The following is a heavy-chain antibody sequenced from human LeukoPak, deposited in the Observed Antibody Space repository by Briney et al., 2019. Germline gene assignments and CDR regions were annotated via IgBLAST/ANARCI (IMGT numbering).Heavy chain of an antibody. D-gene: IGHD4-17*01. V-gene: IGHV1-69*10. CDR2: INPIIGIA. J-gene: IGHJ4*02. CDR1: GGTFSTYG. Sequence: GASVKVSCKASGGTFSTYGINWVRHAPGQGLEWMGGINPIIGIANHAQKFQGRVTITADKSTSTAYMELSSLKSEDTAVYYCASAYDYAEGCFDYWGQGTLVTVSS. CDR3: ASAYDYAEGCFDY.